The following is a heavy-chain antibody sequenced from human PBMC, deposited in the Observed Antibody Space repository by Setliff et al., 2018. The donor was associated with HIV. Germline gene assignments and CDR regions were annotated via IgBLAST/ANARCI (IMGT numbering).Heavy chain of an antibody. D-gene: IGHD6-19*01. CDR1: GFSISSRYY. J-gene: IGHJ4*02. V-gene: IGHV4-38-2*01. CDR3: ARGVRDNSGWSSYYFDY. Sequence: SETLSLTCDVSGFSISSRYYWGWIRQSPGKGLEWIGNIYHTGSSYYNPSLNSRVTISVDTSKNQFSLRLRSVTAADTAVYYCARGVRDNSGWSSYYFDYWGQGTLVTVSS. CDR2: IYHTGSS.